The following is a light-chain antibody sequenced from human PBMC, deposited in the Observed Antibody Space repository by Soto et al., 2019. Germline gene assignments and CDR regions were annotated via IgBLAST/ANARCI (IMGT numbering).Light chain of an antibody. CDR3: QQRHMWPIT. CDR1: QSVGSK. Sequence: EIVMTQSPPTLSVSPGERATLSCRASQSVGSKLAWYQQRPGQAPRLLIYDASNRATGIPARFSGSGSGTEFSLTISSLQSEDSAVYYCQQRHMWPITFGQGTRLEIK. V-gene: IGKV3D-15*01. CDR2: DAS. J-gene: IGKJ5*01.